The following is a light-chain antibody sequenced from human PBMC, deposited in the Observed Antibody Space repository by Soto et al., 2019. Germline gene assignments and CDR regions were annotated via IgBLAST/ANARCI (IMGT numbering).Light chain of an antibody. CDR1: QSISSY. Sequence: DIQMTQSPSSLSASVGDRVTITCRASQSISSYLNWYQQKPGKAPKLLIYAASSLQSGVPSRFSGSGSGTDFTLTISRLEPEDFALYYCQHYTNSPITFGQGTRLEN. CDR3: QHYTNSPIT. CDR2: AAS. J-gene: IGKJ5*01. V-gene: IGKV1-39*01.